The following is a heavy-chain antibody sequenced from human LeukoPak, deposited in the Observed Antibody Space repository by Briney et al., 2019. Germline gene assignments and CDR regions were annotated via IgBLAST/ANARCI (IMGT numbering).Heavy chain of an antibody. CDR1: GYTFTSYG. D-gene: IGHD6-13*01. J-gene: IGHJ5*02. CDR2: ISAYNGNT. V-gene: IGHV1-18*01. Sequence: ASVKVSCKASGYTFTSYGISWVRQAPGQGLEWMGWISAYNGNTNYAQKLQGRVTMTTDTSTSTAYMELRSLRSDDTAVYYCASTPSRGYSSKEFDPWGQGTLVTVSS. CDR3: ASTPSRGYSSKEFDP.